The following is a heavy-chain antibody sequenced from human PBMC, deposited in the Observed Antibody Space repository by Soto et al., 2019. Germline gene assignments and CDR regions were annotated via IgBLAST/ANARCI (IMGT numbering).Heavy chain of an antibody. J-gene: IGHJ6*02. CDR2: IIPIFGTA. CDR3: ARDERLRFIEYSVNYYYGMDV. Sequence: ASVKVSCKASGGTFSSYAISWVRQAPGQGLEWMGGIIPIFGTANYAQKFQGRVTITADESTSTAYMELSSLRSEDTAVYYCARDERLRFIEYSVNYYYGMDVWGQGTTVTVSS. V-gene: IGHV1-69*13. D-gene: IGHD3-3*01. CDR1: GGTFSSYA.